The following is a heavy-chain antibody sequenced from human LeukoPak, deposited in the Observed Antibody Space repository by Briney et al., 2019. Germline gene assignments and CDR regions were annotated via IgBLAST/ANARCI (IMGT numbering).Heavy chain of an antibody. CDR3: ARTTVTQGAFDI. D-gene: IGHD4-17*01. CDR1: GGSISSGGYS. Sequence: SQTLSLTCAVSGGSISSGGYSWSWIRQPPGKGLEWIGYIYHSGSTYYNPPLKSRVTISVDRSKNQFSLKLSSVTAADTAVYYCARTTVTQGAFDIWGQGTMVTVSS. CDR2: IYHSGST. J-gene: IGHJ3*02. V-gene: IGHV4-30-2*01.